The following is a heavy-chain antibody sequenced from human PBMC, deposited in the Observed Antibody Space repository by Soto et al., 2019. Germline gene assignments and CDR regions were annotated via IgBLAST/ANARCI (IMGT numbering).Heavy chain of an antibody. CDR3: ARLEGRATISYYFDF. CDR1: GGSISSSSYY. D-gene: IGHD3-3*01. Sequence: QLQLQESGPGLVKPSEALSLTCSVSGGSISSSSYYWGWIRQPPGKGLEWIGSIYYSGSTYYNPSRKSRVTIPIDKSKNQFSLKLSSLTAADTAVYCCARLEGRATISYYFDFWGQGTLVTVSS. V-gene: IGHV4-39*01. J-gene: IGHJ4*02. CDR2: IYYSGST.